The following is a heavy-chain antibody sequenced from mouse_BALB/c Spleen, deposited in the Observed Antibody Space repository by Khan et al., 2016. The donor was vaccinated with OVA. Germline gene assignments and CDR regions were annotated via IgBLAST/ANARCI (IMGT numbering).Heavy chain of an antibody. V-gene: IGHV1-69*02. J-gene: IGHJ2*01. CDR1: GYTFTNYW. Sequence: QVQLQQPGAELVRPGASVKLSCKTSGYTFTNYWINWVKQRPGQGLEWIGNIYPSDSYTNYNQKFKDKATLTVDKSSSTAYMQLTSPTSEDSAVYYSTRGDPGTFDYWGQGTTLTVSS. CDR2: IYPSDSYT. CDR3: TRGDPGTFDY.